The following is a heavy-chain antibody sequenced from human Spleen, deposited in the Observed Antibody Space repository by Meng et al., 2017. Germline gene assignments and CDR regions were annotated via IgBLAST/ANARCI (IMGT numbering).Heavy chain of an antibody. Sequence: QVQLQQWGAGLLKTSETPSLTCAVYGGSFSGYYWSWIRQPPGKGLEWIGEINHSGSTNYNPSLKSRVTISVDTSKNQFSLKLSSVTAADTAVYYCAVRLRNYFDYWGQGTLVTVSS. J-gene: IGHJ4*02. D-gene: IGHD4-17*01. CDR3: AVRLRNYFDY. V-gene: IGHV4-34*01. CDR2: INHSGST. CDR1: GGSFSGYY.